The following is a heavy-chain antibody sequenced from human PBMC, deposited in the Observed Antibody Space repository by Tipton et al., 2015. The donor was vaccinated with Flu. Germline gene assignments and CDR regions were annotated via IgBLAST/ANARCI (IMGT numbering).Heavy chain of an antibody. Sequence: SLRLSCAASGFTFSSYSMNWVRQAPGKGLEWVSSISISSSYIYYADSVKGRFTISRDNAKNSLYLQMNSLRAEDTAVYYCARDDGSVAAYYGMDVWGQGTTVTVSS. J-gene: IGHJ6*02. CDR2: ISISSSYI. D-gene: IGHD6-19*01. V-gene: IGHV3-21*01. CDR3: ARDDGSVAAYYGMDV. CDR1: GFTFSSYS.